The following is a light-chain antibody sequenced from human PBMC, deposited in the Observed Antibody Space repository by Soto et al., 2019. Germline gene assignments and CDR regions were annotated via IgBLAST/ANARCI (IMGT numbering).Light chain of an antibody. CDR2: YAS. CDR3: QQYDNWTIT. CDR1: QSGNGF. Sequence: EIVMTQSPATLSVSPGERVSLSCRASQSGNGFLAWYQHKPGQAPRLLIYYASTRATGIPARFSGSGSVTEFSLTISRLQSVDFAVYYCQQYDNWTITFGQGTRLEIQ. V-gene: IGKV3D-15*01. J-gene: IGKJ5*01.